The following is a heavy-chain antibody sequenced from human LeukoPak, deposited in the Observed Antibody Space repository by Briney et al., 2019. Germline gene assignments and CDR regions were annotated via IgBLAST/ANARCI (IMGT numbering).Heavy chain of an antibody. V-gene: IGHV3-23*01. CDR2: MSGGGVST. J-gene: IGHJ6*03. Sequence: PGGSLRLSCTASGFTFTSFAMNWVRQAPGKGLEWVSGMSGGGVSTYYADSVKGRFTISRDNSKNTLYLQMNSLRAEDTAVYYCAKDGDSSAPYYYMDVWGKGTPVTVSS. CDR3: AKDGDSSAPYYYMDV. D-gene: IGHD3-22*01. CDR1: GFTFTSFA.